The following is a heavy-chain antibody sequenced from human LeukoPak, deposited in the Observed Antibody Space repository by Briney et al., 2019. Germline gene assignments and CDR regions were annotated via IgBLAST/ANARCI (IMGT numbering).Heavy chain of an antibody. Sequence: GGSLRLSCAASGFTFSSYGMQWVRQAPGKGLEWVAFIRYDGSNKYYADSVKGRFTISRDNSKNTLYLQMNSLRAEDTAVYYCAKDRYYYDSSGYYSFDYWGQGTLVTVSS. CDR2: IRYDGSNK. J-gene: IGHJ4*02. CDR3: AKDRYYYDSSGYYSFDY. CDR1: GFTFSSYG. D-gene: IGHD3-22*01. V-gene: IGHV3-30*02.